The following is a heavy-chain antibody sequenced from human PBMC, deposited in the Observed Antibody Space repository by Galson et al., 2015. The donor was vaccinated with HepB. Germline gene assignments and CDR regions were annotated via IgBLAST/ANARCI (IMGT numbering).Heavy chain of an antibody. CDR2: ISGSGGST. J-gene: IGHJ4*02. CDR1: GFTFSSYA. CDR3: AKDSYLRSSGYYFGDY. D-gene: IGHD3-22*01. V-gene: IGHV3-23*01. Sequence: SLRLSCAASGFTFSSYAMSWVRQAPGKGLEWVSAISGSGGSTYYADSVKGRFTISRDNSKNTLYLQMNSLRAEDTAVYYCAKDSYLRSSGYYFGDYWGQGTLVTVSS.